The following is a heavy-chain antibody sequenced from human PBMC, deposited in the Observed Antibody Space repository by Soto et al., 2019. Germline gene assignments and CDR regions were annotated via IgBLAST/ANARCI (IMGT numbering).Heavy chain of an antibody. V-gene: IGHV1-69*13. J-gene: IGHJ6*02. CDR2: IIPIFGTA. Sequence: SVKVSCKASGGTFSSYAISWVRQAPGQGLEWMGGIIPIFGTANYAQKFKGRVTITADESTSTAYMELSSLRSEDTAVYYCARDLGTYVTMIVVAQQPNYYYYYGMDVWGQGTAVTVSS. D-gene: IGHD3-22*01. CDR3: ARDLGTYVTMIVVAQQPNYYYYYGMDV. CDR1: GGTFSSYA.